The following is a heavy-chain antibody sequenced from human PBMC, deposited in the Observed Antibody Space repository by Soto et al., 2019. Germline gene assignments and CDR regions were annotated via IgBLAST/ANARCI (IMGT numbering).Heavy chain of an antibody. CDR1: GFTFTTAW. CDR3: STDSYFGLNLVRFDY. J-gene: IGHJ4*01. CDR2: IQSKTDGGAP. Sequence: GGSLRLSCAASGFTFTTAWINCFRQALGKSQKRAGRIQSKTDGGAPDFASPVSGRFDISRDDAISMVYLKMNSLKTEDTAVYYCSTDSYFGLNLVRFDYWGLGTLVSVSS. V-gene: IGHV3-15*07. D-gene: IGHD2-21*01.